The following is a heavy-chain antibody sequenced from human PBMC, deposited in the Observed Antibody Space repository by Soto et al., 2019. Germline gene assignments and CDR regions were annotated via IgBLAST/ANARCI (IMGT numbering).Heavy chain of an antibody. CDR2: IRSTANNYAT. D-gene: IGHD1-1*01. Sequence: EVQLVESGGGLVQPGGSLRLSCAASGFTFSGSAMHWVRQASGKGLEWVGRIRSTANNYATTYAASVEGRFTISRDDAQNTTYLQMDSLKTEDTAVYYCTTFRPQIRPSNNFDFWGQGALVTVSS. CDR1: GFTFSGSA. J-gene: IGHJ4*02. V-gene: IGHV3-73*02. CDR3: TTFRPQIRPSNNFDF.